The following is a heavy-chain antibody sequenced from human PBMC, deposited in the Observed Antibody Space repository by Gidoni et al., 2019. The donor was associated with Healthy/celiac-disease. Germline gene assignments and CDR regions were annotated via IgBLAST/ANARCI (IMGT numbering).Heavy chain of an antibody. Sequence: EVQLVESGGGLVQPGGSLRLACAAPGFTFSSYSMNWVRQAPGKGLEWVSYISSSSSTIYYADSVKGRFTISRDNAKNSLYLQMNSLRAEDTAVYYCARGTARGSYNYWGQGTLVTVSS. CDR1: GFTFSSYS. J-gene: IGHJ4*02. CDR3: ARGTARGSYNY. D-gene: IGHD1-26*01. V-gene: IGHV3-48*01. CDR2: ISSSSSTI.